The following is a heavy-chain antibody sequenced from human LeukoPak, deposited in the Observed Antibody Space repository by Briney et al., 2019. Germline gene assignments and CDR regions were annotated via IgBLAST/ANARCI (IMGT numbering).Heavy chain of an antibody. Sequence: LTLTGTVPGGAIRSGDYYWSGIRQAPGKGLEWVAYITSSGDTIFNADSVRGRFTISRDNAKNSLYLQMNSLRAEDTAVYYCARSGTTSLFDYWGQGTLVTVSS. CDR3: ARSGTTSLFDY. D-gene: IGHD1-14*01. CDR2: ITSSGDTI. J-gene: IGHJ4*02. CDR1: GGAIRSGDYY. V-gene: IGHV3-11*04.